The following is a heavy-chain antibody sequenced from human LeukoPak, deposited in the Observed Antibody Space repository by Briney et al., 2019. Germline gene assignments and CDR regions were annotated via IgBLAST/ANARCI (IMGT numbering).Heavy chain of an antibody. V-gene: IGHV3-11*01. CDR2: ISSSGSTI. CDR1: GFTFSDYY. D-gene: IGHD5-12*01. CDR3: ARGLRTGPEWLRFGGSDAFDI. Sequence: GGSLRLSCAASGFTFSDYYMSWIRQAPGKGLEGVSYISSSGSTIYYADSVKGRFTISRDNAKNSLYLQMNSLRAEDTAVYYCARGLRTGPEWLRFGGSDAFDIWGQGTMVTVSS. J-gene: IGHJ3*02.